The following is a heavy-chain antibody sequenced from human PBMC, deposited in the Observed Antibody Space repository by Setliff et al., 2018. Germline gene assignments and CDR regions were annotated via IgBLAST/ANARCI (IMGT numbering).Heavy chain of an antibody. Sequence: ASVKVSCKASGFTFTIYGVNWVRQAPGQGLEWMGWVTVYNGNTKYAQNLQGRLTLTTDISTSTAYMELGSLTTDDTAVYYCARVESMVRGKNILRHFDYWGQGTLVTVSS. D-gene: IGHD3-10*01. CDR2: VTVYNGNT. CDR3: ARVESMVRGKNILRHFDY. V-gene: IGHV1-18*01. J-gene: IGHJ4*02. CDR1: GFTFTIYG.